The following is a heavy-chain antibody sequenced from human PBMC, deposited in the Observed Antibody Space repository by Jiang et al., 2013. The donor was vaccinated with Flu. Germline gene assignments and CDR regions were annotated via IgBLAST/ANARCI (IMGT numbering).Heavy chain of an antibody. CDR1: GGSISGYY. J-gene: IGHJ4*02. D-gene: IGHD1-26*01. CDR3: AREAGASVDY. Sequence: GLVKPSETLSLTCTVSGGSISGYYWSWIRQPPGKGLEWIGYIHYGGGTTYNPSLKSRVTISVDMSKNQFSLNLSSVTAADTAVYFCAREAGASVDYWGQGTLVTV. V-gene: IGHV4-59*01. CDR2: IHYGGGT.